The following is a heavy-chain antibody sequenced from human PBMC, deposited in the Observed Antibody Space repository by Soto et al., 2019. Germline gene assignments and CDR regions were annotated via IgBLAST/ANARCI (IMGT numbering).Heavy chain of an antibody. CDR2: TNHSGST. CDR1: GGSFSGYY. V-gene: IGHV4-34*01. CDR3: ARPYVNWRHSFDI. D-gene: IGHD1-1*01. Sequence: PTENLSLTCAVYGGSFSGYYWCWTRQPPGKGLEWIGETNHSGSTNYNPHLKSRITITVDTSKTKFSLRLSSLTAAVTPVYYCARPYVNWRHSFDIWAQGSLVTVSS. J-gene: IGHJ3*02.